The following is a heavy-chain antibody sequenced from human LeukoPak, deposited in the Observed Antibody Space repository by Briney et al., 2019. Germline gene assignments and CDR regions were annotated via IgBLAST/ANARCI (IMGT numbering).Heavy chain of an antibody. CDR3: ARDCDSSGWYYYYYGMDV. CDR2: ISAYNGNT. CDR1: GYTFTSYG. J-gene: IGHJ6*02. V-gene: IGHV1-18*01. Sequence: ASVKVSCKASGYTFTSYGISWVRQAPGQGLEWMGWISAYNGNTNYAQKLQGRVTMTTDTSTSTAYMELRSLRSDDTAVYYCARDCDSSGWYYYYYGMDVWGQGTTVTVSS. D-gene: IGHD6-19*01.